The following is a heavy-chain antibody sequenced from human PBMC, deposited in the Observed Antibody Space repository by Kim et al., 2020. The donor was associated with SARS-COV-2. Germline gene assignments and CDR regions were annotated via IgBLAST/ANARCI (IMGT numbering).Heavy chain of an antibody. V-gene: IGHV3-15*01. Sequence: GGSLRLSCAASGFTFTYTWMTWVRQAPGKGLEWVCRIKNDAQGATTDYAAPVKGRFTISRDDSKNTLYLQMNSLKIEDTAVYYCTTDATPTLSNYFDYWGQGTLVTVSS. D-gene: IGHD2-15*01. CDR2: IKNDAQGATT. CDR3: TTDATPTLSNYFDY. CDR1: GFTFTYTW. J-gene: IGHJ4*02.